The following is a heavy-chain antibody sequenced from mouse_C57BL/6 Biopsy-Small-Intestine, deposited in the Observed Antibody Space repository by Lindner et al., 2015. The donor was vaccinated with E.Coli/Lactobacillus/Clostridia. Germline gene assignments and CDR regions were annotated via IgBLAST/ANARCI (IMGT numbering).Heavy chain of an antibody. CDR3: TSLTGTKGYFDY. V-gene: IGHV1-31*01. D-gene: IGHD4-1*01. J-gene: IGHJ2*01. CDR2: IYPYNGIS. CDR1: GYSFTGFY. Sequence: VQLQESGPELVKPGASVKISCKASGYSFTGFYMNWVKQSHGNILDWIGYIYPYNGISSYNQKFKGKATLTVDKSPSTAYMELRSLTSEDSAVYYCTSLTGTKGYFDYWGQGTTLTVSS.